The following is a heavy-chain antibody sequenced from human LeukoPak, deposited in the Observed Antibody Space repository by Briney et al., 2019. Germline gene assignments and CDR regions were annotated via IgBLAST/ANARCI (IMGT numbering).Heavy chain of an antibody. CDR2: ISGSGSPI. J-gene: IGHJ4*02. V-gene: IGHV3-21*05. D-gene: IGHD3-3*01. CDR3: ATSDDLWSVMDN. CDR1: GFTFSAYS. Sequence: KTGGSLRLSCAVSGFTFSAYSLTWVRQAPGKGLEWLSYISGSGSPIYYADSVRGRFTISRDDAKNSLYLQMDDLRAEDTAVYYCATSDDLWSVMDNWGQGTLVTVSS.